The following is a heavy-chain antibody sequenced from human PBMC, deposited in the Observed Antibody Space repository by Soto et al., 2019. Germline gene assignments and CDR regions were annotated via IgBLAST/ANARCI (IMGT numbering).Heavy chain of an antibody. V-gene: IGHV3-23*01. Sequence: EVQLLESGGGLVQPGGSLRLSCAASGFTFSSYAMSWVRQAPGKGLEWVSAISGSGGSTYYADSVKGGFTISRDNSKNTLYRQMNSLRAEDTAVYYCAKAPFYNYYDSRASGYWGQGTLVTVSS. CDR2: ISGSGGST. J-gene: IGHJ4*02. D-gene: IGHD3-22*01. CDR3: AKAPFYNYYDSRASGY. CDR1: GFTFSSYA.